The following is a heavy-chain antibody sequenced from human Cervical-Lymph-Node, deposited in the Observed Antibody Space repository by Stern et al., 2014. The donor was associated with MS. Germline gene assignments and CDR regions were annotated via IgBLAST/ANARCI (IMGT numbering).Heavy chain of an antibody. V-gene: IGHV3-48*01. CDR1: GFSFSDSS. Sequence: EVQLEESGGGLVQPGGSLRLSCEASGFSFSDSSMNWVRPAPGKGLEWVSHIGRTSDTKYYADSVEGRFTISRDNARNSLYLQMNSLRAEDTAVYFCAGTNNLAVWGQGTLVTVSS. CDR3: AGTNNLAV. D-gene: IGHD1/OR15-1a*01. CDR2: IGRTSDTK. J-gene: IGHJ4*02.